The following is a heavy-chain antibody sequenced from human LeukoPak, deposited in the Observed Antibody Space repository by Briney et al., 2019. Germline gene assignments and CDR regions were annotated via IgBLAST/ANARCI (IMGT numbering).Heavy chain of an antibody. CDR1: GFTFSTYG. Sequence: GGSLRLSCAASGFTFSTYGMHWVRQAPGEGLEWVAVAYGDGSDQYYADSVKGRFTIFKDISRNTLSVQMNSLRAEDTAVYYCATGGGFYYDHWGQGTLVTVAS. CDR3: ATGGGFYYDH. CDR2: AYGDGSDQ. V-gene: IGHV3-33*08. J-gene: IGHJ4*02. D-gene: IGHD3-22*01.